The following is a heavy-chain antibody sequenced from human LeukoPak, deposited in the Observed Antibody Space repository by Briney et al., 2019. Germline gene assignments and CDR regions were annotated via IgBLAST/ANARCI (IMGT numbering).Heavy chain of an antibody. J-gene: IGHJ3*02. Sequence: SETLSLTCTVSGGSISSYYWSWIRQPPGKGLEWIGYIYYSGSTNYNPSLKSRVTISVDTSKNQFSLKLSSVTAADTAVYYCAASSGGVIALGAFDIWGQGTMVTVSS. V-gene: IGHV4-59*01. D-gene: IGHD3-16*02. CDR2: IYYSGST. CDR1: GGSISSYY. CDR3: AASSGGVIALGAFDI.